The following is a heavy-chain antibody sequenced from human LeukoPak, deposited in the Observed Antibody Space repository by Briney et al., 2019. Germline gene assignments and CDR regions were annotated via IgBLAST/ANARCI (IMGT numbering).Heavy chain of an antibody. CDR1: GFTFSDNY. Sequence: PGGSLRLSCAASGFTFSDNYMTWLRQAPGKGLEWLSYISGNGGVIQYADSVKGRFTISRDNAKNLLYLQMDSLRVEDTAIYYCARDPRTVRIWGQGTLVTVSS. CDR3: ARDPRTVRI. J-gene: IGHJ4*02. D-gene: IGHD1-1*01. CDR2: ISGNGGVI. V-gene: IGHV3-11*04.